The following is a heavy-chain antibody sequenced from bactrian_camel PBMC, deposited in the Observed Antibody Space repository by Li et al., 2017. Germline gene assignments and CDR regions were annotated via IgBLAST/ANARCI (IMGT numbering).Heavy chain of an antibody. V-gene: IGHV3S7*01. J-gene: IGHJ6*01. Sequence: HVQLVESGGGLVQPGGSLVLSCAASGFTFSTYAMSWVRQAPGKGLEWVSNLVIDGSNTVYADSVKGRFTVSRDNAKNTVYLQMNSLKSEDTALYYCATSFPGSSWLDFGYWGQGTQVTVS. D-gene: IGHD6*01. CDR2: LVIDGSNT. CDR3: ATSFPGSSWLDFGY. CDR1: GFTFSTYA.